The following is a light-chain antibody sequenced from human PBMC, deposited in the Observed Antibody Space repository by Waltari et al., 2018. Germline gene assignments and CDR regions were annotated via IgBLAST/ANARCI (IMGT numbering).Light chain of an antibody. J-gene: IGKJ2*01. CDR3: QQFGSSPRGT. Sequence: IVLTQSPGTLSLSPGDTGTLSCRASQSLSSSYLAWYQQRPGQAPRLLIYGSSNRATGIPDRFSGSGSGTHFTLIISGLEPEDSAVYYCQQFGSSPRGTFGQGTKLAIK. V-gene: IGKV3-20*01. CDR2: GSS. CDR1: QSLSSSY.